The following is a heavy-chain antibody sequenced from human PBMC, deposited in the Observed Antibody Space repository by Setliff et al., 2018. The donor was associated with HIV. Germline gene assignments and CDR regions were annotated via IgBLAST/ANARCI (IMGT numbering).Heavy chain of an antibody. D-gene: IGHD1-7*01. CDR2: ISAYNGNT. CDR3: ARGWNYRDYYYYGMDV. J-gene: IGHJ6*02. Sequence: ASVKVSCKASGYTFSSYGISWVRQAPGQGVEWMGWISAYNGNTNYAQKFQGWVTMTRDTSISTAYMELSRLRSDDTAVYYCARGWNYRDYYYYGMDVWGQGTTVTVSS. CDR1: GYTFSSYG. V-gene: IGHV1-18*01.